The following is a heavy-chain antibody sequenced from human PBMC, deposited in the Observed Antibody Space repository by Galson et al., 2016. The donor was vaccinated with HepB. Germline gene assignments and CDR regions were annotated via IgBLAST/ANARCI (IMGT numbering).Heavy chain of an antibody. D-gene: IGHD1-26*01. Sequence: SLRLSCAASGFTFSSYGMHWVRQAPGKGLERVAVIWYDGSNKYYADSVKGRFTISRDNSKNTLYRQMNSLRAEDTAVYYCARGSQPPQWQLGGYFDYWGRGTLVTVSS. CDR2: IWYDGSNK. V-gene: IGHV3-33*01. CDR3: ARGSQPPQWQLGGYFDY. J-gene: IGHJ4*02. CDR1: GFTFSSYG.